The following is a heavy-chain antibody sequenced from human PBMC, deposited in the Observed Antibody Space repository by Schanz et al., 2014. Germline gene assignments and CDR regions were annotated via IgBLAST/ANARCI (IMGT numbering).Heavy chain of an antibody. CDR2: IIPFLSIA. V-gene: IGHV1-69*08. CDR1: GGTFNDYT. J-gene: IGHJ5*02. D-gene: IGHD3-16*01. Sequence: QVQLVQSGAEVKKPGSTVKVSCKASGGTFNDYTFTWVRQAPGLGLEWMGRIIPFLSIANYAHKFQGRITITADKSTNPIYLELPTLTSEDTALYYCAREGRTYGQGWFDTWGQGTLITVSS. CDR3: AREGRTYGQGWFDT.